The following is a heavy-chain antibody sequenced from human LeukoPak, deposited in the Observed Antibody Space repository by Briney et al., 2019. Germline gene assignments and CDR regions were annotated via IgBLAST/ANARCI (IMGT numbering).Heavy chain of an antibody. J-gene: IGHJ6*03. Sequence: GGSLRLSCAASAFTFSSYSMNWVRQAPGKGLEWVSAISGSDGSTYYAESVKGRFTISRENSKNMLYLQMNSLRAEETAVYYCAKDPATVTRFLVDYYSYYMDVWGKGTTVTVSS. CDR3: AKDPATVTRFLVDYYSYYMDV. CDR1: AFTFSSYS. D-gene: IGHD4-17*01. CDR2: ISGSDGST. V-gene: IGHV3-23*01.